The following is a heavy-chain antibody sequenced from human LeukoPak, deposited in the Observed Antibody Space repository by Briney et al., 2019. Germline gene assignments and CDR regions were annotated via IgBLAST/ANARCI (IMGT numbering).Heavy chain of an antibody. CDR2: INYNGAIT. Sequence: PGGSLRLSCATSGFTFVDYGLSWVRRAPGKGLEWLCAINYNGAITDYADSVKGRFTISRDNAKNSLYLQMNSLRAEDTAVYYCARDPFSSTWGKLRFDPWGQGTLVTVSS. D-gene: IGHD6-13*01. V-gene: IGHV3-20*04. CDR3: ARDPFSSTWGKLRFDP. J-gene: IGHJ5*02. CDR1: GFTFVDYG.